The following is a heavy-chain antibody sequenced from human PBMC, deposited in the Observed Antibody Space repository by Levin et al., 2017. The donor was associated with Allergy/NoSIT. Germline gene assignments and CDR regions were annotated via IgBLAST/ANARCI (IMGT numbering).Heavy chain of an antibody. V-gene: IGHV4-61*01. CDR1: GGSVSSGSYY. Sequence: SETLSLTCTVSGGSVSSGSYYWSWIRQPPGKGLEWIGYIYYSGSTNYNPSLKSRVTISVDTSKNQFSLKLSSVTAADTAVYYCARDRVAARPRGYYFDYWGQGTLVTVSS. CDR2: IYYSGST. J-gene: IGHJ4*02. D-gene: IGHD6-6*01. CDR3: ARDRVAARPRGYYFDY.